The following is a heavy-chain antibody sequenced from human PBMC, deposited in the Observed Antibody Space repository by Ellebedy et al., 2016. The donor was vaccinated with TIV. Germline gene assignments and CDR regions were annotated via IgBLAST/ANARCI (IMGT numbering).Heavy chain of an antibody. CDR1: GGTFSSYA. V-gene: IGHV1-69*04. J-gene: IGHJ4*02. D-gene: IGHD5-24*01. CDR3: ARSRRRDGYNFPSLFDY. CDR2: IIPILGIA. Sequence: AASVKVSCKASGGTFSSYAISWVRQAPGQGLEWMGRIIPILGIANYAQKFQGRVTITADKSTSTAYMELSSLRSEDTAVYYCARSRRRDGYNFPSLFDYWGQGTLVTVSS.